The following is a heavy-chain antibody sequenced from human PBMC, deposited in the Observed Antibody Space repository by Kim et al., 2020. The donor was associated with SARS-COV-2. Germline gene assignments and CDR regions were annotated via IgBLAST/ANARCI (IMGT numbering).Heavy chain of an antibody. CDR2: INQLADTT. CDR1: GFTFSDYG. Sequence: GGSLRLSCVASGFTFSDYGMTWVRQAPGKGLEFVSGINQLADTTHFAASVKGRFTISRDNSKNTLFLQMASLRAEDTAVYFCAKGGRSCNRLRCFYYSDSWGRGTRVTVSS. J-gene: IGHJ4*02. CDR3: AKGGRSCNRLRCFYYSDS. D-gene: IGHD3-16*01. V-gene: IGHV3-23*01.